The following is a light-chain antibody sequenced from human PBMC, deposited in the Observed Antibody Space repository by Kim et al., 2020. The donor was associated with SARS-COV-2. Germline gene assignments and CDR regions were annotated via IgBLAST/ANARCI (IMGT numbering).Light chain of an antibody. Sequence: ASVGDRVTITCRASQSLGTWLAWYQQKPGRAPRLLMYTASTLQRGVPARFSGSGSGTDFILTISSLQPEDFATYYCQQANSFPLTFGGGTKVDIK. CDR1: QSLGTW. V-gene: IGKV1-12*01. CDR3: QQANSFPLT. CDR2: TAS. J-gene: IGKJ4*01.